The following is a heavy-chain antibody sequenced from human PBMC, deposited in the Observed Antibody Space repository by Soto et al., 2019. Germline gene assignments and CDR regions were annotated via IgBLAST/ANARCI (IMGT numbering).Heavy chain of an antibody. V-gene: IGHV1-18*04. Sequence: QVQLVQSGAEVKKPGASVKVSCKASGYTFTSYGISWVRQAPGQGLEWMGWISAYNGNTNYAQKLQGRVIMTTDTSTSTAYMELRSLRSDDTAVYYCAKVGGYCSGGSCYYCYGMDVWGQGTTVTVSS. D-gene: IGHD2-15*01. CDR3: AKVGGYCSGGSCYYCYGMDV. CDR1: GYTFTSYG. CDR2: ISAYNGNT. J-gene: IGHJ6*02.